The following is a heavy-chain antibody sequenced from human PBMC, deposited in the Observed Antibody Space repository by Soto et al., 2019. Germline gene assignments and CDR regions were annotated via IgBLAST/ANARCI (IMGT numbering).Heavy chain of an antibody. CDR1: GGSVSSNSAA. J-gene: IGHJ6*02. CDR2: TYYRSKWYN. V-gene: IGHV6-1*01. CDR3: ARDHLYSGSCYYRDGMDF. Sequence: SQTLSLSCAISGGSVSSNSAAWNSIRHSPSRGLEWLGRTYYRSKWYNDYAVSVKSRITINPDTSKNQFSLQLNSVTPEDTAVYYCARDHLYSGSCYYRDGMDFSGQGTSVPVSS. D-gene: IGHD1-26*01.